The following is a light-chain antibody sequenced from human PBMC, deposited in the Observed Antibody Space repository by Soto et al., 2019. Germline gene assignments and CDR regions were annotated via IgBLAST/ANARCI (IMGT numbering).Light chain of an antibody. CDR3: SSYAGSSNV. J-gene: IGLJ1*01. V-gene: IGLV2-8*01. CDR2: EVT. CDR1: SSDVGYYDY. Sequence: QSVLTQPPSASGFPGQSVTISCTGTSSDVGYYDYVSWYQQHPGKAPKLVIYEVTKRPSGVPDRVSASKSGNTASLTVSGLRAEDEADYYCSSYAGSSNVFGTGTKVTV.